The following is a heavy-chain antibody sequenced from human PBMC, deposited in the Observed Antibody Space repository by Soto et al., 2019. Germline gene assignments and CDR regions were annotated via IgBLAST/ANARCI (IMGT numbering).Heavy chain of an antibody. V-gene: IGHV3-11*05. Sequence: QVQLVESGGGLVKPGGSLRLSCAASGFTFSDYYMTWIRQAPGKGLEWISYISSGSTYTNYADSVKGRFTISRDNAKNLLYLQMNSLRAEDTAVYYCAVYCSGGTCYSGNYYFGMDVWGQGTTVTVSS. CDR1: GFTFSDYY. CDR2: ISSGSTYT. CDR3: AVYCSGGTCYSGNYYFGMDV. D-gene: IGHD2-15*01. J-gene: IGHJ6*02.